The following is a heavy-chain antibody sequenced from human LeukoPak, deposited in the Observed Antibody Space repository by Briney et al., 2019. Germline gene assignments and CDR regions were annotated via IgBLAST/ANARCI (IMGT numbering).Heavy chain of an antibody. CDR3: ARLSGYYYYFDY. CDR1: GLTFSSYG. V-gene: IGHV3-30*19. CDR2: IWYDGSNK. J-gene: IGHJ4*02. Sequence: GGSLRLSCAASGLTFSSYGMHWVRQAPGKGLEWVAVIWYDGSNKYYADSVKGRFTISRDNSKNTLYLQMNSLRAEDTAVYYCARLSGYYYYFDYWGQGTLVTVSS. D-gene: IGHD3-22*01.